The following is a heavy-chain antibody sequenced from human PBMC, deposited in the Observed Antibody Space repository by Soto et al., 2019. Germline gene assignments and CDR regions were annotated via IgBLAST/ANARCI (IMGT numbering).Heavy chain of an antibody. CDR2: SRSKGYGGTT. D-gene: IGHD1-20*01. Sequence: GGSLRLSCTTSGFTFGAYALSWFRQAPGKGLEWVGFSRSKGYGGTTEFAASVRGRFTISRDDSNSIAYLKMNSLKTEDTAVYYCTRGMYTAYETAPLFFDFWGQGTPVTVSS. CDR3: TRGMYTAYETAPLFFDF. J-gene: IGHJ4*02. V-gene: IGHV3-49*03. CDR1: GFTFGAYA.